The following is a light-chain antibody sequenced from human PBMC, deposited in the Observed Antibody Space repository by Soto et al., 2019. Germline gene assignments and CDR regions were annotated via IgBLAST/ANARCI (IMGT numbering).Light chain of an antibody. CDR1: QSVSSN. J-gene: IGKJ4*01. V-gene: IGKV3-15*01. Sequence: EIVMTQSPATLSVSPGERATLSCRASQSVSSNLAWYQQKPGQAPSLLIYGASTRATGIPARFSGSGSGTEFTLTINSLQSEDFTVYYCQQYNKWTLFGGKTKMQIK. CDR2: GAS. CDR3: QQYNKWTL.